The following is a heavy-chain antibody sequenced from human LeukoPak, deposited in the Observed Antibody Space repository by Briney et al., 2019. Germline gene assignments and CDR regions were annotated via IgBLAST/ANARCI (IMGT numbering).Heavy chain of an antibody. J-gene: IGHJ4*02. Sequence: ASXKVSCKASGYTFTSYGISWVRQAPGQGLEWMGWISAYNGNTNYAQKLQGRVTMTTDTYTSTAYMELRSLRSDDTAVYYRARWRLYSNFVDYWGQGTLVTVSS. CDR3: ARWRLYSNFVDY. CDR2: ISAYNGNT. CDR1: GYTFTSYG. D-gene: IGHD4-11*01. V-gene: IGHV1-18*01.